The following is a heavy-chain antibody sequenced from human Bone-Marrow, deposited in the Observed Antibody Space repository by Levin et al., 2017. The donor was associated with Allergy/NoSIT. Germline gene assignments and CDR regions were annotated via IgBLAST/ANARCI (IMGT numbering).Heavy chain of an antibody. CDR2: INSDGSQT. CDR1: GFTFGDFW. Sequence: PGGSLRLSCAASGFTFGDFWIHWVRQPPGKGLVWVSRINSDGSQTGYADSVKGRFTISRDNDKNTVYLQMDSLRGEDTAIYYCVRDPMYWYDSSGYSPLDLWGQGALVTVSS. V-gene: IGHV3-74*01. D-gene: IGHD3-22*01. CDR3: VRDPMYWYDSSGYSPLDL. J-gene: IGHJ5*02.